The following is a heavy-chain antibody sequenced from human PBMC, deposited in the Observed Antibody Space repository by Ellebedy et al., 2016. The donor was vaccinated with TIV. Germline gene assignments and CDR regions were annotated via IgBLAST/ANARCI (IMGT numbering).Heavy chain of an antibody. CDR2: ISTYNGDT. CDR1: GYTFATYG. CDR3: ARGGGVVVNLLAY. V-gene: IGHV1-18*01. Sequence: ASVKVSCXASGYTFATYGISWVRQAPGQGLEWMGWISTYNGDTYYAQRLQDRLTLTTDTSTNTAYMDLRSLRSDDTAVYYCARGGGVVVNLLAYWGQGTLVTVSS. D-gene: IGHD3-3*01. J-gene: IGHJ4*02.